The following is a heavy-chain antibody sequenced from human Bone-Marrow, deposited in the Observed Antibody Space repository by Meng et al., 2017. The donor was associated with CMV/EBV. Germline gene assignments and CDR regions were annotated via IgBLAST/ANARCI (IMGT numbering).Heavy chain of an antibody. D-gene: IGHD6-19*01. J-gene: IGHJ3*02. CDR2: ISSSGSTI. Sequence: GESLKISCAASGFTFSSYNMNWVRQAPGKGLEWVSYISSSGSTIYYADSVKGRFTISRDNAKNSLYLQMNSLRAEDTAVYYCARLDGSSGWYRGSDAFDIWGQGTMVTVSS. CDR3: ARLDGSSGWYRGSDAFDI. V-gene: IGHV3-48*04. CDR1: GFTFSSYN.